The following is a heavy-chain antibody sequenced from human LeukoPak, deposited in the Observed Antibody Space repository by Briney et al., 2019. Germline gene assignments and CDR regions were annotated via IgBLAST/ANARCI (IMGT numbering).Heavy chain of an antibody. CDR1: GGSFSGYY. J-gene: IGHJ5*02. V-gene: IGHV4-38-2*02. CDR3: ARDEEEYSSSSGGVGWFDP. D-gene: IGHD6-6*01. Sequence: SETLSLTCAVYGGSFSGYYWGWIRQPPGKGLEWIGSIYHSGSTYYNPSLKSRVTISVDTSKNQFSLKLSSVTAADTAVYYCARDEEEYSSSSGGVGWFDPWGQGTLVTVSS. CDR2: IYHSGST.